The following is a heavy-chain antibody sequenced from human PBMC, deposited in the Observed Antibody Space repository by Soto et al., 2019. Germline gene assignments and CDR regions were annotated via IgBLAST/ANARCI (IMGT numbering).Heavy chain of an antibody. J-gene: IGHJ4*02. D-gene: IGHD2-2*01. V-gene: IGHV1-46*01. CDR3: ASAAAYCSSTSCYRFDY. CDR2: IDPSGGST. CDR1: GSTLTNNY. Sequence: SVKLSCKESGSTLTNNYIHWVRQAPGHGLEWVGTIDPSGGSTTYAQRFQGRVTMTRDTSTSTVYMELSSLRSEDTAVFYCASAAAYCSSTSCYRFDYWGLGTLVTVSS.